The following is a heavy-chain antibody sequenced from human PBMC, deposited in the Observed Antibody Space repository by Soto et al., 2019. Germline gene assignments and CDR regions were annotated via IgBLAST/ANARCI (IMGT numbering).Heavy chain of an antibody. CDR1: GFTFSDYY. Sequence: GGSLRLSCAASGFTFSDYYMSWIRQAPGKGLEWVSYISSSGSTIYYADSVKGRFTISRDNAKNSLYLQMNSLRAEDTAVYYCARIPRENGAYYYYMDVWGKGTTVTVSS. D-gene: IGHD1-26*01. CDR3: ARIPRENGAYYYYMDV. CDR2: ISSSGSTI. J-gene: IGHJ6*03. V-gene: IGHV3-11*01.